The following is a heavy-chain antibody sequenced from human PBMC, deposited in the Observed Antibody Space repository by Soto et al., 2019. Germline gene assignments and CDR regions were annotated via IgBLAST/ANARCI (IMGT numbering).Heavy chain of an antibody. D-gene: IGHD3-22*01. J-gene: IGHJ3*02. Sequence: SETLSLTCAVSGGSISSGGYSWSWIRQPPGKGLEWIGYIYHSGSTYYNPSLKSRVTISVDRSKNQFSLKLGSVTAADTAVYYCARGSGYADDAFDIWGQGTMVTVSS. CDR1: GGSISSGGYS. V-gene: IGHV4-30-2*01. CDR2: IYHSGST. CDR3: ARGSGYADDAFDI.